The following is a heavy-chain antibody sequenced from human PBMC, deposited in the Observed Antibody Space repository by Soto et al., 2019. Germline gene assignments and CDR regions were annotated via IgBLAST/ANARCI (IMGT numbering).Heavy chain of an antibody. CDR3: AREFRAPCDVCSGYNSTTTPPDC. CDR2: IWSVGSNK. V-gene: IGHV3-33*01. CDR1: GFTFSSYG. J-gene: IGHJ4*02. D-gene: IGHD3-3*01. Sequence: AWRSMRLSCAAYGFTFSSYGMDWDRPARDKGLEWVAVIWSVGSNKYSADSVKGRFTISRDNSKNTLYLQMNSLRAADTAVYYCAREFRAPCDVCSGYNSTTTPPDCWRQGTMVTVSS.